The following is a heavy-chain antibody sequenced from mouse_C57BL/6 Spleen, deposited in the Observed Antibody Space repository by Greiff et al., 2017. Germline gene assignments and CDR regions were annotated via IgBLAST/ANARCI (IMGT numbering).Heavy chain of an antibody. CDR3: ASLDSSGGAY. J-gene: IGHJ3*01. CDR2: IDPEDGET. CDR1: GFNITDYY. D-gene: IGHD3-2*02. V-gene: IGHV14-2*01. Sequence: VQLQQSGAELVKPGASVKLSCTASGFNITDYYMHWVKQRTEQGLEWIGRIDPEDGETKYAPKFQGKATITADTSSNTAYLQLSSLTSEDTAVYYCASLDSSGGAYWGQGTLVTVSA.